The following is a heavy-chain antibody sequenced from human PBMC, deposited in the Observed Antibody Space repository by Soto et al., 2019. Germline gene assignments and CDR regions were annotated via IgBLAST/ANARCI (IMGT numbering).Heavy chain of an antibody. D-gene: IGHD6-19*01. V-gene: IGHV3-11*06. J-gene: IGHJ4*02. CDR1: GFTFSDYY. Sequence: GGSLRLSCAASGFTFSDYYMSWIRQAPGKGLEWVSYISSSSSYTNYADSVKGRFTISRDNAKNTLYLQMNSLRAEDTAVYYCARLAVAGTGHYWGQGTLVTVSS. CDR3: ARLAVAGTGHY. CDR2: ISSSSSYT.